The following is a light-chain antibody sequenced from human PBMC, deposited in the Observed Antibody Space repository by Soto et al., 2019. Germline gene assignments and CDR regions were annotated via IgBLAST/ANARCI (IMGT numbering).Light chain of an antibody. CDR2: GAS. CDR1: QSVSSSY. V-gene: IGKV3-20*01. CDR3: QQYGSSPRT. J-gene: IGKJ1*01. Sequence: EIVLTQSPGALSLSPGERATLSCGASQSVSSSYLAWYQQKPGQAPRLLIYGASTRATGIPDRFSGSGSGKDFHLTISRLETEDFAVYYCQQYGSSPRTFGQGTKVEIK.